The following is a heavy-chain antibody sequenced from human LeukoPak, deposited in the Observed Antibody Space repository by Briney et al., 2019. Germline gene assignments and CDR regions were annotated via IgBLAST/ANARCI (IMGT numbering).Heavy chain of an antibody. CDR2: IYTSGST. CDR1: GGSISSYY. D-gene: IGHD6-13*01. CDR3: ARGIAAVGTDSFDY. J-gene: IGHJ4*02. Sequence: SETLSLTCTVSGGSISSYYWSWIRQPAGKGLEWIGRIYTSGSTNYNPSLKSRVTMSVDTSKNQFSLKLSSVTAADTAVYYCARGIAAVGTDSFDYWGQGTLVTVSS. V-gene: IGHV4-4*07.